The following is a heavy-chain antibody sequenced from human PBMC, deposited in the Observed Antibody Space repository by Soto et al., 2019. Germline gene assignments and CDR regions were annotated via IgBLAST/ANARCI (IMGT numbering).Heavy chain of an antibody. CDR3: ARDKHRYSSGWYGNFDY. V-gene: IGHV1-46*01. CDR2: INPSGGST. CDR1: GYTFTSYY. D-gene: IGHD6-19*01. J-gene: IGHJ4*02. Sequence: ASVKVSCKASGYTFTSYYMHWVRQAPGQGLEWMGIINPSGGSTSYAQKFQGRVTMTRDTSTSTVYMELSSLRSEDTAVYYCARDKHRYSSGWYGNFDYWGQGTLVTVSS.